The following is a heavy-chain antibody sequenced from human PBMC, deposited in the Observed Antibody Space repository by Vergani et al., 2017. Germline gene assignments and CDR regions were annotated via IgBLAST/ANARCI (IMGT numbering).Heavy chain of an antibody. D-gene: IGHD6-19*01. V-gene: IGHV3-30-3*01. CDR1: GFTFSSYA. CDR2: ISYDGSNK. CDR3: ARATGYSSGWYLAFDI. Sequence: QVQLVESGGGVVQPGRSLRLSCAASGFTFSSYAMHWVRQAPGKGLEWVAVISYDGSNKYYADSVKGRFTISRDNSKKTLYLQMNSLRAEDTAVYYCARATGYSSGWYLAFDIWGQGTMVTVSS. J-gene: IGHJ3*02.